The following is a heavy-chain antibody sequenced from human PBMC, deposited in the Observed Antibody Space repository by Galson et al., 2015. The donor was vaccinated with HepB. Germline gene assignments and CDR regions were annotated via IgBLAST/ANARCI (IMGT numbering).Heavy chain of an antibody. V-gene: IGHV1-8*01. CDR2: MNPDSGNT. J-gene: IGHJ3*02. Sequence: SCKASGYTFIGHDINWVRQATGQRLEWMGWMNPDSGNTGYLQKFQGRVTMTRDTSISTAYLELSSLTSEDTAVYYCARGMRGYTYRSAFDIWGQGTVVTVSS. D-gene: IGHD5-18*01. CDR1: GYTFIGHD. CDR3: ARGMRGYTYRSAFDI.